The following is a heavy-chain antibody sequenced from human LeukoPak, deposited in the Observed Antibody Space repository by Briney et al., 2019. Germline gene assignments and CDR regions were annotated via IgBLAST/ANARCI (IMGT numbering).Heavy chain of an antibody. CDR2: IYYSGST. V-gene: IGHV4-59*11. CDR1: GGSISSHY. CDR3: SRGGWSLDF. Sequence: SETLSLTCSVSGGSISSHYWSWIRQPQGKGLEWIGYIYYSGSTSYNPSLKSRVTISVDTANNQFSLKLSSVTAADTAMYYCSRGGWSLDFWGQGTLVTVSS. D-gene: IGHD6-19*01. J-gene: IGHJ4*02.